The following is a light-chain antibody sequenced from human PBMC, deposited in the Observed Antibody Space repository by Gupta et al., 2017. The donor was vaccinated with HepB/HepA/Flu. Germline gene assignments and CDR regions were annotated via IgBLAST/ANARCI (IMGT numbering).Light chain of an antibody. CDR1: QGSGNE. Sequence: DIQMTQSPSSLSASVGDRVTISCRASQGSGNELDWYQQKPWKAPKFLIYLASTLQSGVPSWCSGRRAGAEVSLTISSLQPEDAATDYCRQNNWDPLTFGGGTKVEIK. J-gene: IGKJ4*01. CDR3: RQNNWDPLT. CDR2: LAS. V-gene: IGKV1-17*01.